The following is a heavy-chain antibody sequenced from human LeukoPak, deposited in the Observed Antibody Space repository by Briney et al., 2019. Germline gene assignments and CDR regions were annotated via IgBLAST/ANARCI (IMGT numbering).Heavy chain of an antibody. D-gene: IGHD4-17*01. CDR2: ISYDGSNK. V-gene: IGHV3-30*03. CDR1: GFTFSSYG. CDR3: AILPGRSDYGEIFDY. Sequence: HSGGSLRLSCAASGFTFSSYGMHWVRQAPGKGLEWVAVISYDGSNKYYADSVKGRFTISRDNSKNTLYLQMNSLRAEDTAVYYCAILPGRSDYGEIFDYWGQGTLVTVSS. J-gene: IGHJ4*02.